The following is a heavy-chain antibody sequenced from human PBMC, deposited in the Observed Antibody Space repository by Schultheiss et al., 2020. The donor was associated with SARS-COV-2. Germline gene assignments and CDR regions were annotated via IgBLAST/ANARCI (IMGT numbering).Heavy chain of an antibody. J-gene: IGHJ6*02. CDR1: GFTFDDYT. CDR2: ISSNGGST. CDR3: ARDCDIVVVPAAILGCYYYYYGMDV. V-gene: IGHV3-64D*06. Sequence: GGSLRLSCAASGFTFDDYTMHWVRQAPGKGLEYVSAISSNGGSTYYADSVKGRFTISRDNSKNTLYLQMSSLRAEDTAVYYCARDCDIVVVPAAILGCYYYYYGMDVWGQGTTVTVSS. D-gene: IGHD2-2*02.